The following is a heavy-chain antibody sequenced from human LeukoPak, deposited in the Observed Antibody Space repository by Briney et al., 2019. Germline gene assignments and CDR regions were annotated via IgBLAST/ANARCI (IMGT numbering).Heavy chain of an antibody. J-gene: IGHJ6*02. V-gene: IGHV4-59*02. D-gene: IGHD1-7*01. CDR1: GGSVSSYY. CDR2: TYYSGST. CDR3: ARDNWNYGSSMDV. Sequence: SETLSLTCTVSGGSVSSYYWSWIRQPPGKGLEWIGYTYYSGSTNYNPSLKSRVTISVDTSKNQFSLKLSSVTAADTAVYHCARDNWNYGSSMDVWGQGTTVTVSS.